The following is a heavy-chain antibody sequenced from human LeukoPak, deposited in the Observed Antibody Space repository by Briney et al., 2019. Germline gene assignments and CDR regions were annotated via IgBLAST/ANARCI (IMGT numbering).Heavy chain of an antibody. CDR2: FDPEDGET. CDR1: GYTLTELS. CDR3: ATRYCSSTSCYDWFDP. V-gene: IGHV1-24*01. D-gene: IGHD2-2*01. Sequence: GASVKVSCTVSGYTLTELSMHWVRQAPGKGLEWMGGFDPEDGETIYAQKFQGRVTMTEDTSTDTAYMELSSLRSEDTAVYYCATRYCSSTSCYDWFDPWGQGTLVTVSS. J-gene: IGHJ5*02.